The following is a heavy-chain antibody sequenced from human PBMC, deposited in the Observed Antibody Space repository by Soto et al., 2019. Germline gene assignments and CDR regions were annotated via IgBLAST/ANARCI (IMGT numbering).Heavy chain of an antibody. CDR3: ARDTENGLDY. D-gene: IGHD1-1*01. Sequence: QSGGSLRLSCAASGFTFSSHGMHWVRQAPGKGLEWVAYIWYDGSNKNFADSVKGRSTISRDDSKNTLYLQMNSLRAEDTAVYYCARDTENGLDYWGQGTLVTVSS. V-gene: IGHV3-33*01. CDR2: IWYDGSNK. J-gene: IGHJ4*02. CDR1: GFTFSSHG.